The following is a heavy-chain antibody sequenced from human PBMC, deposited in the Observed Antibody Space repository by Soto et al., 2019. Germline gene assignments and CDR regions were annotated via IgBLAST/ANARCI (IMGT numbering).Heavy chain of an antibody. D-gene: IGHD5-12*01. CDR1: GGSISSGAYY. CDR3: ASTYSGYENDY. V-gene: IGHV4-31*03. Sequence: SETLSLTCTVSGGSISSGAYYWSWIRQHPGMGLEWIGYIYNSGKTNYNPSLKSRVTISVDTSKNQFSLKLTSVTAADTAVYYCASTYSGYENDYWGQGTLVTVSS. CDR2: IYNSGKT. J-gene: IGHJ4*02.